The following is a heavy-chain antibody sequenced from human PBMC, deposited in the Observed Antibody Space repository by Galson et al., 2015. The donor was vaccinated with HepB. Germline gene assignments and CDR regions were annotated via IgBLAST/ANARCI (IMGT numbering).Heavy chain of an antibody. Sequence: SLRLSCAASGFTFSSYGMHWVRQAPGKGLEWVAVISYDGSNKYYADSVKGRFTISRDNSKNTLYLQMNSLRAEDTALYYCAKQAAGTLTHYYYMDVWGKGTTVTVSS. CDR3: AKQAAGTLTHYYYMDV. D-gene: IGHD6-13*01. CDR1: GFTFSSYG. J-gene: IGHJ6*03. V-gene: IGHV3-30*18. CDR2: ISYDGSNK.